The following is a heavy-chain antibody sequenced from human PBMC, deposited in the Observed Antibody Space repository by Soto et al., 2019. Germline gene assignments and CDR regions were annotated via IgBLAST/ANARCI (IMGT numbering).Heavy chain of an antibody. V-gene: IGHV3-33*01. CDR2: IWYDGSNK. CDR1: GFTFSGYG. J-gene: IGHJ6*02. Sequence: QVQLVESGGGVVQPGRSLRLSCAASGFTFSGYGMHWVRQAPGKGLEWVAVIWYDGSNKYYADSVKGRFTISRDNSKNTLYLQMNSLRAEDTAVYYCARTREQWLVPRSVGMDVWGQGTTVTVSS. CDR3: ARTREQWLVPRSVGMDV. D-gene: IGHD6-19*01.